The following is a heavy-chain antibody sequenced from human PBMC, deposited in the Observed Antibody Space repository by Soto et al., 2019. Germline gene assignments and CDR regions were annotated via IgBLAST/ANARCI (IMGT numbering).Heavy chain of an antibody. CDR1: GGSFSGYY. D-gene: IGHD3-3*01. CDR2: INHSGST. J-gene: IGHJ5*02. CDR3: ARGTIFGVVSNTKYNWFDP. V-gene: IGHV4-34*01. Sequence: SETLSLTCAVYGGSFSGYYWSWIRQPPGKGLEWIGEINHSGSTNYNPSLKSRVTISVDTSKNQFSLKLSPVTAADTAVYYCARGTIFGVVSNTKYNWFDPWGQGTLVTVSS.